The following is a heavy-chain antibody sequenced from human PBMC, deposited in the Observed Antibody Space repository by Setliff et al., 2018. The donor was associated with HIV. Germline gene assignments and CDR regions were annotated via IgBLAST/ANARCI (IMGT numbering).Heavy chain of an antibody. Sequence: SETLSLTCAVYGYPIDSGFYWSWIRQSPGRGLEWIGYIYYSGETNYNPSLKSRVTFSVDTSKNQFSLKLSSVTAADSAVYYCARDYCNFQDMWGQGTMVTVSS. V-gene: IGHV4-59*01. CDR2: IYYSGET. D-gene: IGHD3-3*01. CDR3: ARDYCNFQDM. J-gene: IGHJ3*02. CDR1: GYPIDSGFY.